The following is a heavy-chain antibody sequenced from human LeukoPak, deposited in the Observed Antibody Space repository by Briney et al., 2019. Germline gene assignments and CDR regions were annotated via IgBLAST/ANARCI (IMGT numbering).Heavy chain of an antibody. CDR2: INYSGST. CDR3: ARDAGGADYGGNWGTWFDP. V-gene: IGHV4-59*01. D-gene: IGHD4-23*01. CDR1: GGSFSTYY. Sequence: PSETLSLTCTVSGGSFSTYYWSWIRQPPGKGLEWIGYINYSGSTTYSPSLKSRVTISVDTSKSQFSLKLSSVTAADTAVYYCARDAGGADYGGNWGTWFDPWGQGTLVTVSS. J-gene: IGHJ5*02.